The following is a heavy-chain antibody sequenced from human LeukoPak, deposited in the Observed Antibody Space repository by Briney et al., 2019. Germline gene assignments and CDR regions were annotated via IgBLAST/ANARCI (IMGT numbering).Heavy chain of an antibody. D-gene: IGHD1-26*01. CDR2: IKSKTDGGTT. CDR3: TTVPIVGATTPYYFDY. Sequence: GGSLRLSCAASGFAFSNAWMSWVRQAPGKGLEWVGRIKSKTDGGTTDYAAPVKGRFTISRDDSKNTLYLQMNSLKTEDTAVYYCTTVPIVGATTPYYFDYWGQGTLVTVSS. CDR1: GFAFSNAW. J-gene: IGHJ4*02. V-gene: IGHV3-15*01.